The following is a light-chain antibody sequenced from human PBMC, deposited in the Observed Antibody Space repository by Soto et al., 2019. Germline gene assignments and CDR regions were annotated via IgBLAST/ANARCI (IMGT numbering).Light chain of an antibody. J-gene: IGKJ1*01. Sequence: DIQMTQSPSTLSASEGDRVIITCRASQSISSWLAWYQQKPGKAPDLLIYRASTLKTGIPSRVSGSGSGTDFTLTISSLQPDDFATYYCQQYDRASWTFGPGTKVEIK. V-gene: IGKV1-5*03. CDR1: QSISSW. CDR2: RAS. CDR3: QQYDRASWT.